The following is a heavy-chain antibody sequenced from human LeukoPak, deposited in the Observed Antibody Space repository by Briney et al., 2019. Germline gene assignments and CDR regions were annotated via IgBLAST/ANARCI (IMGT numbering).Heavy chain of an antibody. CDR2: VYRSGST. CDR1: GYPISSGYH. CDR3: ARENCVFDY. D-gene: IGHD1-1*01. J-gene: IGHJ4*02. Sequence: PSETLSLTCVVSGYPISSGYHWGWIRQPPGEGLEWIGSVYRSGSTYYNPSLKSRVTISVDTSKNQISLKVRSVTAADTAVYYCARENCVFDYWGQGILVTVSS. V-gene: IGHV4-38-2*02.